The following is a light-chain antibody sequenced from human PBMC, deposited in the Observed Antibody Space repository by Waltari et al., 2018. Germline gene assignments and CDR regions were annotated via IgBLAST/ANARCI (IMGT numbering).Light chain of an antibody. V-gene: IGLV3-25*03. CDR1: AFQKQH. CDR2: KDK. CDR3: QSVDSSATYVI. Sequence: SYDLTQPPSVSVSPGQTPRITCSGDAFQKQHGYWYQQKSAQAPVLMIFKDKERPSGIPERFSGSSSGTTVTLTISGVQAEDEADYYCQSVDSSATYVIFGGGTKLTVL. J-gene: IGLJ2*01.